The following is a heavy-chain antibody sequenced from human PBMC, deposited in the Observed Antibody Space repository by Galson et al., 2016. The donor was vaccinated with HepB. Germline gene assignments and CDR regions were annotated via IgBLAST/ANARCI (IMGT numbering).Heavy chain of an antibody. Sequence: SVKVSCKASGGTFSTSAVSWVRQAPGQALEWMGNIIPMFGAKTYAQSFQGRVTFTADTSANIAYLELSSLTSEDPAVYFCARDHPYHPYDILTCSRFGMDVWGHGTTVIVSS. CDR2: IIPMFGAK. V-gene: IGHV1-69*06. J-gene: IGHJ6*02. D-gene: IGHD3-9*01. CDR3: ARDHPYHPYDILTCSRFGMDV. CDR1: GGTFSTSA.